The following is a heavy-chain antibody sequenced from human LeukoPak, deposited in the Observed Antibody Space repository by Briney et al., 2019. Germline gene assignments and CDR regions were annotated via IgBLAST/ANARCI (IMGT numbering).Heavy chain of an antibody. CDR2: ISSSGSTI. CDR3: ARVKGEVLLWFGELLVRDNWFDP. Sequence: GGSLRLSCAASGFTFSSYEMNWVRQAPGKGLEWVSYISSSGSTIYYADSVKGRFTISRDNAKNSLYLQMNSLRAEDTAVYYCARVKGEVLLWFGELLVRDNWFDPWGQGTLVTVSS. D-gene: IGHD3-10*01. V-gene: IGHV3-48*03. CDR1: GFTFSSYE. J-gene: IGHJ5*02.